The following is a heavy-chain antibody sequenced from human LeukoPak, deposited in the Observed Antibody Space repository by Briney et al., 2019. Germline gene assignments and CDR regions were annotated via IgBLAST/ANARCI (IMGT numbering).Heavy chain of an antibody. V-gene: IGHV3-43*02. Sequence: GGSLRLSCAASRFTFEDYAMHWVRQAPGKGLEWVSLISGDGGSTYYADSVKGRFTISRDNSKNSLYLQMSSLRIEDTALYYCAKDRGDFSGWFFWGQGTLVTVSS. CDR1: RFTFEDYA. CDR3: AKDRGDFSGWFF. J-gene: IGHJ4*02. D-gene: IGHD6-19*01. CDR2: ISGDGGST.